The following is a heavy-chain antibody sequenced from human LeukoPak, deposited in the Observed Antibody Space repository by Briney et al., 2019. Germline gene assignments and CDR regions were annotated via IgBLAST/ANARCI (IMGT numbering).Heavy chain of an antibody. V-gene: IGHV1-18*01. CDR3: ARGPIIDIVIVPAADDYYYMDV. CDR2: ITVYNGDR. D-gene: IGHD2-2*01. CDR1: GYTFKSYG. Sequence: ASVKVSCKASGYTFKSYGISWVRQAPGQGLEWMGWITVYNGDRIYAQNLQGRVTLTTDTSTTTAYMELRSLRSDDTAVYYCARGPIIDIVIVPAADDYYYMDVWGKGTTVTVSS. J-gene: IGHJ6*03.